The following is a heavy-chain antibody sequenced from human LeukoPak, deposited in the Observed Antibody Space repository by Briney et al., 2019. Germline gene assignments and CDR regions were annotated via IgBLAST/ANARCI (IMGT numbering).Heavy chain of an antibody. Sequence: PSETLSLTCTVSGGSISSYYWSWIRQPPGKGLEWIGYIYYSGSTNYNPSLKSRVTISVGTSKNQFSLKLSSVTAADTAVYYCARVNFYDSSGLNAFDIWGQGTMVTVSS. V-gene: IGHV4-59*01. D-gene: IGHD3-22*01. J-gene: IGHJ3*02. CDR2: IYYSGST. CDR3: ARVNFYDSSGLNAFDI. CDR1: GGSISSYY.